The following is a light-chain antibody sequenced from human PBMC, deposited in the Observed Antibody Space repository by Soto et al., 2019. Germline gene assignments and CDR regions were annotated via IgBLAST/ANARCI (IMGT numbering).Light chain of an antibody. J-gene: IGKJ1*01. V-gene: IGKV3-15*01. CDR2: RTS. CDR3: QQYKNWPAT. Sequence: EIVMTQSPATLSVSPGERATLSCRASQSISSNLAWYQQKPGQAPRLLMFRTSSRATGIPARFSGSGSGTEFTLTISSLQSEDFAVYFCQQYKNWPATFGQGTKVDIK. CDR1: QSISSN.